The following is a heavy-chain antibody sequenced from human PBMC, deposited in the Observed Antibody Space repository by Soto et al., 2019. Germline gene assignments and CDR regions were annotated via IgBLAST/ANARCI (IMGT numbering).Heavy chain of an antibody. Sequence: SETLSLTCTVSGGSISSYYWSWIRKHPGKGLEWIGYIYYSGSTNYNPSLKSRVTISVDTSKNQFSLKLSSVTAAGTAVYYCAREDRALKKAGYYYCMDVWGKGTTVTVSS. V-gene: IGHV4-59*01. CDR1: GGSISSYY. CDR3: AREDRALKKAGYYYCMDV. CDR2: IYYSGST. J-gene: IGHJ6*03.